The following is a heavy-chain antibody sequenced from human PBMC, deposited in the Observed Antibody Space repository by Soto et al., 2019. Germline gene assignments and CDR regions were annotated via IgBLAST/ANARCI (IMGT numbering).Heavy chain of an antibody. CDR2: IRAYNGNT. CDR3: AREVVPAAHLYYFDY. J-gene: IGHJ4*02. V-gene: IGHV1-18*01. Sequence: GLEWMVWIRAYNGNTNYAQKLQGRVTMTTDTSTSTAYMELRSLRSDDTAVYYCAREVVPAAHLYYFDYWGQGTLVTV. D-gene: IGHD2-2*01.